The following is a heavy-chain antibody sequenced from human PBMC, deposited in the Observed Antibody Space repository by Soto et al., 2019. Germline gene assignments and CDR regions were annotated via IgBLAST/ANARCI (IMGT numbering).Heavy chain of an antibody. D-gene: IGHD3-22*01. CDR2: ISGTGATR. Sequence: GGSLRLSCATSGFSFSDYALIWVRQAPGKGLEWVSGISGTGATRNYADSVRGRFTISRDHSKKTVYLQMNSLRVEDTAVYYCAKAYDYYDSSGYYSKDFFDYWGQGSLVTVS. V-gene: IGHV3-23*01. CDR3: AKAYDYYDSSGYYSKDFFDY. J-gene: IGHJ4*02. CDR1: GFSFSDYA.